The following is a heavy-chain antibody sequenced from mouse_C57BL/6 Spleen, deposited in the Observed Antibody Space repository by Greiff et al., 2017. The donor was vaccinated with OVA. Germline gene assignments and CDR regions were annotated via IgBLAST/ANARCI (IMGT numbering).Heavy chain of an antibody. Sequence: QVQLQQPGAELVKPGASVKLSCKASGYTFTSYWMQWVKQRPGQGLEWIGEIDPSDSNTNYNQKFKGKATLTVDTSSSTAYMQLSSLTSKDSAVYYCARSNHHRFAYWGQGTLVTVSA. CDR3: ARSNHHRFAY. V-gene: IGHV1-50*01. J-gene: IGHJ3*01. CDR2: IDPSDSNT. CDR1: GYTFTSYW. D-gene: IGHD2-5*01.